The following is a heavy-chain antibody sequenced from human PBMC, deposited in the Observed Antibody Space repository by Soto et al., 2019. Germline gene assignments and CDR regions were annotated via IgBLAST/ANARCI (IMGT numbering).Heavy chain of an antibody. Sequence: EVQLLESGGGVVQPGGSLRLSCVASGFNFKKFAMAWVRQAPGGGLEWVSGISCCSGSTSYADSVKGRFSIARDDSKNTLSLQMNSLRVEDTAQYYCAKADGEQWLVPHLDNWGQGTLVTVSS. V-gene: IGHV3-23*01. D-gene: IGHD6-19*01. CDR2: ISCCSGST. CDR1: GFNFKKFA. CDR3: AKADGEQWLVPHLDN. J-gene: IGHJ4*02.